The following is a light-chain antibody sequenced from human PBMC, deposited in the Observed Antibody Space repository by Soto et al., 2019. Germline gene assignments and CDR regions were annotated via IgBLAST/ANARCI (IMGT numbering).Light chain of an antibody. J-gene: IGLJ3*02. Sequence: QSVLTQPASVSGSPGQSITISCTGTSSDVGAYNYVSWYQQHPGKAPKLMIYEVTYRPSGVSDRFSGSRSGNTASLTISGLQAEDESDYYCSSYTSSTTWVFGGGTKLTV. CDR2: EVT. CDR1: SSDVGAYNY. CDR3: SSYTSSTTWV. V-gene: IGLV2-14*01.